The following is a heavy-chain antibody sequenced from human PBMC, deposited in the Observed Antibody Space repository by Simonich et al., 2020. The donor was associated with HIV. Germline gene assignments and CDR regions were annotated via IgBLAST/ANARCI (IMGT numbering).Heavy chain of an antibody. V-gene: IGHV4-34*01. CDR2: INHSGST. CDR3: ARRDRELILYFDY. J-gene: IGHJ4*02. D-gene: IGHD3-3*01. CDR1: GGSFSGYY. Sequence: QVQLQQWGAGLLKPSETLSLTCAVYGGSFSGYYWSCIRQPPGKGLEGFGEINHSGSTNYNPSLKSRVTISVDTSKNQFSLKLSSVTAADTAIYYCARRDRELILYFDYWGQGNLVTVSS.